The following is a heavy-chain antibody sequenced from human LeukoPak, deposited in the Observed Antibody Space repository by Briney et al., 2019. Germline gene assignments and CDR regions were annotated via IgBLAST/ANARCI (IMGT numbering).Heavy chain of an antibody. J-gene: IGHJ4*02. D-gene: IGHD6-19*01. CDR1: GFTFSSYS. Sequence: PGGSLRLSCAASGFTFSSYSMNWVRQAPGKGLEWVSSISSSSSSISYADSVKGRFTISRDNAKNSLYLQMNSLRVEDTAVYYCARCRGYKSGCPPDYWGQGTPVTVPA. CDR2: ISSSSSSI. CDR3: ARCRGYKSGCPPDY. V-gene: IGHV3-21*04.